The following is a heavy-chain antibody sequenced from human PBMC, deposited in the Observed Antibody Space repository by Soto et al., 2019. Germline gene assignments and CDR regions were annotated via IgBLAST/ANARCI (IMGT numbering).Heavy chain of an antibody. Sequence: ASVKVSCKASGGTFSSYAISWVRQAPGQGLEWMGWINPNSGGTNYAQKFQGWVTMTRDTSISTAYMELSRLRSDDTAVYYCARDRSEHRSTGTLDYWGQGTLVTVSS. CDR1: GGTFSSYA. CDR2: INPNSGGT. CDR3: ARDRSEHRSTGTLDY. V-gene: IGHV1-2*04. D-gene: IGHD1-1*01. J-gene: IGHJ4*02.